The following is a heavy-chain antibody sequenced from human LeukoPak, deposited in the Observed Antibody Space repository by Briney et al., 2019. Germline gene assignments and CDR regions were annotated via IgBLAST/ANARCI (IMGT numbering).Heavy chain of an antibody. J-gene: IGHJ4*02. Sequence: PSETLSLTCTVSGGSISSSSYYWGWIRQPPGKGLEWLGCIYYSGSTYYNPSLKSRVTISVDTSKNQFSLKLSSVTAADTAVYYCALLGYCSSTSCFRPPFYFDYWGQGTLVTVSS. CDR2: IYYSGST. V-gene: IGHV4-39*01. CDR1: GGSISSSSYY. D-gene: IGHD2-2*01. CDR3: ALLGYCSSTSCFRPPFYFDY.